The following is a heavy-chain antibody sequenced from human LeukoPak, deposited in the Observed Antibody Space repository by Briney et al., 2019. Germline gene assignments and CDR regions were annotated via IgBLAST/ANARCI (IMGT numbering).Heavy chain of an antibody. CDR3: ARDEWELLFYYYYMDV. CDR1: GFTFSSYS. CDR2: ISSSSSYI. Sequence: GGSLRLSCAASGFTFSSYSMNWVRQAPGKGLEWVSSISSSSSYIYYADSVKGRFTISRDNAKNSLYLQMNSLRAEDTAVYYCARDEWELLFYYYYMDVWGKGTTVTVSS. J-gene: IGHJ6*03. V-gene: IGHV3-21*01. D-gene: IGHD1-26*01.